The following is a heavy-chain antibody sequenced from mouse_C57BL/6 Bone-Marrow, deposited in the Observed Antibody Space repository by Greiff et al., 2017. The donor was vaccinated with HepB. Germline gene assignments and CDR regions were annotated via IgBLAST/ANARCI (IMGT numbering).Heavy chain of an antibody. CDR1: GYSITSGYY. V-gene: IGHV3-6*01. CDR3: ARGVTRVAY. CDR2: ISYDGSN. J-gene: IGHJ3*01. Sequence: VQLKESGPGLVKPSQSLSLTCSVTGYSITSGYYWNWIRQFPGNKLEWMGYISYDGSNNYNPSLKNRISITRDTSKNQFFLKLNSVTTEDTATYYCARGVTRVAYWGQGTLVTVSA. D-gene: IGHD2-12*01.